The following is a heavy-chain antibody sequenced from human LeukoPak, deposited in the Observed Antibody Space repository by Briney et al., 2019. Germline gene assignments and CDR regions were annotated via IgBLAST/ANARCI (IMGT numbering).Heavy chain of an antibody. V-gene: IGHV4-30-4*01. CDR1: GGSISSGDYY. CDR3: ARDNWNYGSSMDV. CDR2: IYYSGST. J-gene: IGHJ6*02. Sequence: SQTLSLTCIVSGGSISSGDYYWSWIRQPPGKGLEWIGYIYYSGSTYYNPSLKSRVTISVDTSKNQFSLKLSSVTAADTAVYYCARDNWNYGSSMDVWGQGTTVTVSS. D-gene: IGHD1-7*01.